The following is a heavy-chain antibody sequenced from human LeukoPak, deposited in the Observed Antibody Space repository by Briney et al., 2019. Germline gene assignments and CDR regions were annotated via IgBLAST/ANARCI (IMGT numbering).Heavy chain of an antibody. CDR3: ARDHAAAGGGLDY. CDR2: IYTGGIT. V-gene: IGHV3-53*01. J-gene: IGHJ4*02. CDR1: GLTVSSNH. D-gene: IGHD6-13*01. Sequence: SGGSLRLSCAASGLTVSSNHMAWVRQAPRKGLEWVSVIYTGGITYYADSVQGRFTISRDNYKNTLYLQMNSLRVEDKALYYCARDHAAAGGGLDYWGQGTQVIVSS.